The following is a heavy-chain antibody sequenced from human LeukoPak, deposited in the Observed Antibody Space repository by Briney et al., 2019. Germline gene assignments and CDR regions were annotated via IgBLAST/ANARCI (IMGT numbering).Heavy chain of an antibody. V-gene: IGHV4-31*03. CDR1: GGSISSGGYY. D-gene: IGHD3-10*01. CDR2: IYYSGST. J-gene: IGHJ4*02. Sequence: PSETLSLTCTVSGGSISSGGYYWSWIRQHPGKGLEWIGYIYYSGSTYYNPSLKSRVTISVDTSKNQFSLKLSPVTAAGTAVYYCAKGTEVRGVIAHWGQGTLVTVSS. CDR3: AKGTEVRGVIAH.